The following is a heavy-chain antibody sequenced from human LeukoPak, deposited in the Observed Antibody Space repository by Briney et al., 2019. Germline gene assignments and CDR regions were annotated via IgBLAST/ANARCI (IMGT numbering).Heavy chain of an antibody. Sequence: ALVKVSCKTSGYTFTGYHMHWVRQAPGQGLEWMGWINPISGGTKYGQKFQGRVTLTRDTSISTAYMELNSLTSDDTAVYYCARGGVYSSGWYPEYFQRWGQGTLVTVS. J-gene: IGHJ1*01. CDR3: ARGGVYSSGWYPEYFQR. CDR1: GYTFTGYH. V-gene: IGHV1-2*02. CDR2: INPISGGT. D-gene: IGHD6-19*01.